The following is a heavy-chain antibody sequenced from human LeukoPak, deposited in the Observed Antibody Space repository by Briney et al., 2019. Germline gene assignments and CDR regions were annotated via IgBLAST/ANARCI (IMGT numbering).Heavy chain of an antibody. CDR1: GGSITGYY. V-gene: IGHV4-34*01. D-gene: IGHD3-9*01. CDR2: IHYTGAT. CDR3: ARGNILTGYCFDF. J-gene: IGHJ4*02. Sequence: WETLSLTCAVYGGSITGYYWSWIRQTPGRGLVWVGEIHYTGATSYHPSLKSRATISTDTSKNQFSLRLSSVTAADTAVYYCARGNILTGYCFDFWGQGALVTVSS.